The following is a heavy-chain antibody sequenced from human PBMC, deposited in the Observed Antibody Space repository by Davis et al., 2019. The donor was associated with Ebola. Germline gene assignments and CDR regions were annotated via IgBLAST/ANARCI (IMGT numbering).Heavy chain of an antibody. V-gene: IGHV3-30*18. D-gene: IGHD3-16*01. Sequence: GESLKISCAASGFTFSTYDMHWVRQAPGKGLEWVAVISYDGSHRYYADSVKGRFTISRDNSKNTLYVQMNSLRAEDTAVYYCAKKGSGGSPRPLDHWGQGTLVTVSS. CDR3: AKKGSGGSPRPLDH. CDR2: ISYDGSHR. CDR1: GFTFSTYD. J-gene: IGHJ4*02.